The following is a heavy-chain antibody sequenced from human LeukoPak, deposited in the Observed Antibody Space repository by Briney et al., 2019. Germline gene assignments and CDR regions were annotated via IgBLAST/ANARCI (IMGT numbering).Heavy chain of an antibody. Sequence: GGSLRLSCAASGFSFSNYAMSWVRQAPGKGLEWVSAISGSGGSTYYADSVKGRFTISRDNSKNTLYLQMNSLRAEDTAIYYCAKDRTVGASYWYFDLWGRGTLVTVSS. CDR2: ISGSGGST. J-gene: IGHJ2*01. CDR1: GFSFSNYA. D-gene: IGHD1-26*01. CDR3: AKDRTVGASYWYFDL. V-gene: IGHV3-23*01.